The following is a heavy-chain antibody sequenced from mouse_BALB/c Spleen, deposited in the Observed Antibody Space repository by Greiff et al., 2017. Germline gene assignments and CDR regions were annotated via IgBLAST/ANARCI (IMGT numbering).Heavy chain of an antibody. CDR3: TSGDYYGSSRGKYYAMDY. CDR1: GYTFTSYW. Sequence: QVQLQQPGAELVRPGASVKLSCKASGYTFTSYWINWVKQRPGQGLEWIGNIYPSDSYTNYNQKFKDKATLTVDKSSSTAYMQLSSPTSEDSAVYYCTSGDYYGSSRGKYYAMDYWGQGTAVTVSS. CDR2: IYPSDSYT. V-gene: IGHV1-69*02. J-gene: IGHJ4*01. D-gene: IGHD1-1*01.